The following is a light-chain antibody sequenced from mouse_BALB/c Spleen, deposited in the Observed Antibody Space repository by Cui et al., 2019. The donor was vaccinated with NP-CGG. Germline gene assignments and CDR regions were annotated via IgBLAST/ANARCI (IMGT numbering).Light chain of an antibody. CDR3: ALWYSNHWV. Sequence: HAVVTQESALTTSPGETVTLTCRSSTGTVTTNNYANWVQEKPDHLFTGLIGGTNNRAPGVPARFSGFLIGDKAALTITGAQTEDEAIYFCALWYSNHWVFGGGTKLTVL. CDR2: GTN. CDR1: TGTVTTNNY. V-gene: IGLV1*01. J-gene: IGLJ1*01.